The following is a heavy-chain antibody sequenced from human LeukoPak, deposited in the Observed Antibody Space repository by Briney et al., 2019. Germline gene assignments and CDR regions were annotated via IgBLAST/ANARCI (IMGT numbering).Heavy chain of an antibody. V-gene: IGHV3-7*01. CDR1: GFTCSNYW. D-gene: IGHD2-21*02. CDR3: ARERIKTAVGDY. Sequence: PGGSLRLSYVASGFTCSNYWMTWVRQAPGKGLEWVANIKQDGSEKYFVDSVKGRFTISRDNAKNSLFLQMNSLRVEDTAVYYCARERIKTAVGDYWGQGTLVTVSS. J-gene: IGHJ4*02. CDR2: IKQDGSEK.